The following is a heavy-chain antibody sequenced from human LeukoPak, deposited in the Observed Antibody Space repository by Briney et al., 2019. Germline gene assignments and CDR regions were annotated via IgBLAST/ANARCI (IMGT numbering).Heavy chain of an antibody. V-gene: IGHV3-20*04. CDR1: GFTFDDYG. D-gene: IGHD2-2*01. J-gene: IGHJ6*03. CDR3: ARTSDYYYYMDV. CDR2: INWNGGST. Sequence: GGSLRLSCAASGFTFDDYGMSWVRQAPGKGLEWVSGINWNGGSTGYADSVKGQFTISRDNAKNSLYLRMNSLRAEGTALYYCARTSDYYYYMDVWGKGTTVTVSS.